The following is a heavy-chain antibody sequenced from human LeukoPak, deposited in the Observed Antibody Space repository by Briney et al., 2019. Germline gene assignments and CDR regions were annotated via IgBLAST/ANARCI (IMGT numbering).Heavy chain of an antibody. V-gene: IGHV4-4*07. J-gene: IGHJ6*03. Sequence: SVTLSLTCTVSGGSISSYFGSWIRQPAGKGLEWIGRIYTSGSTNYNPSLKSRVPMSVHTSKNQFSLKLSSVTAADTAVYYCARELRITMVRGHYYYYMDVWGKGTTVTISS. CDR3: ARELRITMVRGHYYYYMDV. D-gene: IGHD3-10*01. CDR1: GGSISSYF. CDR2: IYTSGST.